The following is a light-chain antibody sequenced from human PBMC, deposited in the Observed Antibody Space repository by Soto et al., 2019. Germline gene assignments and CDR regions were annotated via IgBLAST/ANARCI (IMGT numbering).Light chain of an antibody. CDR1: QGIISY. Sequence: IQLTQSPSSLSASVGDRDTITCRASQGIISYLAWYQQKQGKAPKLXIYAASTLQSGVPSRFSGSGSGTDCTLTISSLQPEDFATYYCQQLNSYPLTFGGGTKVDIK. CDR3: QQLNSYPLT. CDR2: AAS. J-gene: IGKJ4*01. V-gene: IGKV1-9*01.